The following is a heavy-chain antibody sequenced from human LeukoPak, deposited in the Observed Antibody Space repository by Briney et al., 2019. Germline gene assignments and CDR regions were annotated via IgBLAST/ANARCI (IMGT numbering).Heavy chain of an antibody. CDR3: ASGKGSNLDY. V-gene: IGHV4-34*01. D-gene: IGHD3-10*01. CDR1: GGSINSYY. Sequence: SETLSLTCTVSGGSINSYYWSWIRQPPGKGLEWIGEINHSGSTNYNPSLKSRVTISVDTSKNQFSLKLSSVTAADTSVYYCASGKGSNLDYWGQGTLVTVSA. J-gene: IGHJ4*02. CDR2: INHSGST.